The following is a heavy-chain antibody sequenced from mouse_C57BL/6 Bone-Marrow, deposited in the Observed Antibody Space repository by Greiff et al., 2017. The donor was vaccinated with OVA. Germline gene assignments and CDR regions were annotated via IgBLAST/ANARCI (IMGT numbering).Heavy chain of an antibody. CDR1: GYTFTSYW. V-gene: IGHV1-59*01. CDR3: ARWTTVSDY. Sequence: QVQLQQPGAELVRPGTSVKLSCKASGYTFTSYWMHWVKQRPGQGLEWIGVIDPSDSYTNYNQKFKGKATLTVDTSSSTAYMQLSSLTSEDSAVYYCARWTTVSDYWGQGTTLTVSS. J-gene: IGHJ2*01. CDR2: IDPSDSYT. D-gene: IGHD1-1*01.